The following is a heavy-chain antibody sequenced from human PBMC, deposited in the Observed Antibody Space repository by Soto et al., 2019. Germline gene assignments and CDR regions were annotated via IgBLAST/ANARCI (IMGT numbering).Heavy chain of an antibody. J-gene: IGHJ4*02. V-gene: IGHV3-23*01. CDR3: AKVRYGSCYY. CDR1: GFTFGIYW. Sequence: GGSLRLSCAASGFTFGIYWMSWVRQAPGKGLEWVSAISGSGGSTYYADSVKGRFTISRDNSKNTLYLQMNSLRAEDTAVYYCAKVRYGSCYYWGQGTLVTVSS. D-gene: IGHD2-15*01. CDR2: ISGSGGST.